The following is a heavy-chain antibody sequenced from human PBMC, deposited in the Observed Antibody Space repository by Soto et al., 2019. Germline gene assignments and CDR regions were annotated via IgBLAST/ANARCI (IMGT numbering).Heavy chain of an antibody. CDR1: VVSISTYY. Sequence: QVQLQESGPGLVKPSETLSLTCTVSVVSISTYYCTWIRQPPGKGLEWIGHVQYSGNNNYNASLKSRVTMSIDTSRNDFSVQLTSVTAADTAVYYCARPSVPRAGGPLDYWGQGILVTVSS. D-gene: IGHD3-10*01. J-gene: IGHJ4*02. V-gene: IGHV4-59*01. CDR2: VQYSGNN. CDR3: ARPSVPRAGGPLDY.